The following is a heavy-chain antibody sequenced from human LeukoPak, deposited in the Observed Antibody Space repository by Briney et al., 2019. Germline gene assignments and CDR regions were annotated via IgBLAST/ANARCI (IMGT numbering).Heavy chain of an antibody. Sequence: PGGSLRLSCAASGFTFSSYAMHWVRQAPGKGLEWVAVISYDGSNKYYADSVKGRFTISRDNSKNTLYLQMNSLRAEDTAVYYCARAAYDSSGYYLTGIDYWGQGTLVTVSS. CDR1: GFTFSSYA. V-gene: IGHV3-30-3*01. D-gene: IGHD3-22*01. J-gene: IGHJ4*02. CDR2: ISYDGSNK. CDR3: ARAAYDSSGYYLTGIDY.